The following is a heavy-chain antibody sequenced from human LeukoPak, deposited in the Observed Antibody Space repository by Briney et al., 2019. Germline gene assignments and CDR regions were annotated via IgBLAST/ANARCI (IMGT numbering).Heavy chain of an antibody. Sequence: APVKVSCKASGYTFTSYDINWVRQATGQGLEWMGWMNPNSGNTGYAQKFQGRVTMTRNTSISTAYMELSSLRSEDTAVYYCARVGRYCSSTSCYRWFDPWGQGTLVTVSS. CDR2: MNPNSGNT. CDR1: GYTFTSYD. V-gene: IGHV1-8*01. J-gene: IGHJ5*02. CDR3: ARVGRYCSSTSCYRWFDP. D-gene: IGHD2-2*01.